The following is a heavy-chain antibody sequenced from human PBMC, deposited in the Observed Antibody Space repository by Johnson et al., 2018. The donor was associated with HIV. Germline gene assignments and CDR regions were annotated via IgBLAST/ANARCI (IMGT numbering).Heavy chain of an antibody. J-gene: IGHJ3*02. CDR1: GFTVSSNY. Sequence: QMLLVESGGGLVQPGGSLRLSCAASGFTVSSNYMSWVRQAPGKGLEWVSYISSSGSTIYYADSVKGRFTISRDNSKNTLYLQMNSLRAEDTAVYYCAKGIGSGWYPDAFDIWGQGTMVTVSS. D-gene: IGHD6-19*01. CDR2: ISSSGSTI. V-gene: IGHV3-11*01. CDR3: AKGIGSGWYPDAFDI.